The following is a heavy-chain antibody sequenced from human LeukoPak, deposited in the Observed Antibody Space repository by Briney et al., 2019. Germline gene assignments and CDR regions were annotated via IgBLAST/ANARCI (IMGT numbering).Heavy chain of an antibody. D-gene: IGHD6-19*01. J-gene: IGHJ4*02. V-gene: IGHV4-59*01. CDR2: IYYSGST. CDR3: ARGSIAVAGTQGPLFDY. CDR1: GGSISSYY. Sequence: SEALSLTCTVSGGSISSYYWSWIRQPPGKGLEWIGYIYYSGSTNYNPSLKSRVTISVDTSKNQFSLKLSSVTAADTAVYYCARGSIAVAGTQGPLFDYWGQGTLVTVSS.